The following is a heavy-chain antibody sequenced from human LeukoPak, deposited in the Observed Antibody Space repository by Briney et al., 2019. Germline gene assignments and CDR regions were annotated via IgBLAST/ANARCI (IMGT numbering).Heavy chain of an antibody. CDR3: AKLGGVWFGELDY. J-gene: IGHJ4*02. D-gene: IGHD3-10*01. V-gene: IGHV3-23*01. Sequence: PGGSLRLSCAASGFTFSSYAMSWVRQAPGKGLEWVSATSGSGGSTYYADSVKGRFTISRDNSKNTLYLQMNSLRAEDTAVYCCAKLGGVWFGELDYWGQGTLVTVSS. CDR2: TSGSGGST. CDR1: GFTFSSYA.